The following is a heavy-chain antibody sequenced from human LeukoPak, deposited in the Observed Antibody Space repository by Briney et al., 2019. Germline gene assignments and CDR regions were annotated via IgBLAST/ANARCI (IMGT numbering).Heavy chain of an antibody. V-gene: IGHV3-30*02. CDR2: IRYDGSNK. D-gene: IGHD1-26*01. Sequence: GGSLRLSCAASGFTFSSYGMHWVRQAPGKGLEWVAFIRYDGSNKYYADSVKGRFTISRDNSKNTLYLQMNSLRAEDTAVYYCAKFLTSGSHLGGYMDVWGKGTTVTVSS. CDR1: GFTFSSYG. J-gene: IGHJ6*03. CDR3: AKFLTSGSHLGGYMDV.